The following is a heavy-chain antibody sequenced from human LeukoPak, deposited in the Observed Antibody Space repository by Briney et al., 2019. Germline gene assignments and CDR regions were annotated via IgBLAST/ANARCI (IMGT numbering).Heavy chain of an antibody. CDR2: MNPNSGNT. CDR3: ARGRQITMVRGVISFGY. V-gene: IGHV1-8*01. J-gene: IGHJ4*02. D-gene: IGHD3-10*01. CDR1: RYTFTSYD. Sequence: GASVKVPCKASRYTFTSYDINWVRQATEQGLEWMGWMNPNSGNTGYAQKFQGRVTMTRNTSISTAYMELSSLRSEDTAVYYCARGRQITMVRGVISFGYWGQGTLVTVSS.